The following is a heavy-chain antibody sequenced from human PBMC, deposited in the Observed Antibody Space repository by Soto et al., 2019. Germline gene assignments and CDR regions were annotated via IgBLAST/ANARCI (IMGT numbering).Heavy chain of an antibody. J-gene: IGHJ5*02. Sequence: VQLVESGGGVIHPGKSLRLSCAASGSTFPNYPMHWVRQTPDNGLEWVAVISHDGVNKNSADSVKGRFTISRDNSRNTLYLQMDSLRVEDTAMYYCVRGGYSSSWERLDPWGQGTLATVSS. CDR3: VRGGYSSSWERLDP. CDR2: ISHDGVNK. CDR1: GSTFPNYP. D-gene: IGHD6-13*01. V-gene: IGHV3-30-3*01.